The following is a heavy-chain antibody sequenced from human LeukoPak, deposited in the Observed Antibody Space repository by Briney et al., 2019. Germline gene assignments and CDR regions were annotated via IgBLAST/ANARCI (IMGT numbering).Heavy chain of an antibody. CDR1: GYSFSNYW. Sequence: GESLKISCKASGYSFSNYWIGWVRQMPGKGLEWLGNVYPGDFRTEYSPSFRGRVTISLDKSITTAYLQLNSLQAADIAMYYCRGGKYSNGADSFDMWGQGTMVTVSS. CDR3: RGGKYSNGADSFDM. V-gene: IGHV5-51*01. D-gene: IGHD5-18*01. CDR2: VYPGDFRT. J-gene: IGHJ3*02.